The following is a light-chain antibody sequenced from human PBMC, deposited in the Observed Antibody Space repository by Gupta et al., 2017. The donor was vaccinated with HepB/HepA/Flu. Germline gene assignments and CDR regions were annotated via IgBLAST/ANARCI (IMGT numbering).Light chain of an antibody. CDR2: GAS. J-gene: IGKJ2*01. Sequence: EIVLTQSPGTLSLSPGERATLSCRARQSVSSSYLAWYQQKPGQAPRLLIYGASSRATGIPDRFSGSGSETDFTLTISRLEPEDFAVYYCQQYGSSPLYTFGQGTKLEFK. V-gene: IGKV3-20*01. CDR3: QQYGSSPLYT. CDR1: QSVSSSY.